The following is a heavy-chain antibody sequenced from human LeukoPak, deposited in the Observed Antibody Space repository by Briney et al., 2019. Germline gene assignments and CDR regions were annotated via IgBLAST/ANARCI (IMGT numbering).Heavy chain of an antibody. CDR3: ARGKYPGAFDV. CDR1: GFTFSSYS. V-gene: IGHV3-21*01. D-gene: IGHD2-2*01. Sequence: GGSLRLSCAASGFTFSSYSMNWVRQAPGKGLEWVSSISSSSSYIYYADSVKGRFTISRDNAKSSLHLQMNSLRVEDTAVYYCARGKYPGAFDVWGQGTMVTVSS. CDR2: ISSSSSYI. J-gene: IGHJ3*01.